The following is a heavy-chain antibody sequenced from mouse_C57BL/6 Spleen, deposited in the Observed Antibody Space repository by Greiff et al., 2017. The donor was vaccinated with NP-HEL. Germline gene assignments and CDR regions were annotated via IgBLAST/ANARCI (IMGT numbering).Heavy chain of an antibody. D-gene: IGHD4-1*01. CDR3: ARGGWDPY. CDR2: INPNNGGT. J-gene: IGHJ2*01. V-gene: IGHV1-26*01. Sequence: EVQLQQSGPELVKPGASVKISCKASGYTFTDYYMNWVKQSHGKSLEWIGDINPNNGGTSYNQKFKGKATLTVDKSSSTAYMELRSLTSEDSAVYYCARGGWDPYWGQGTTLTVSS. CDR1: GYTFTDYY.